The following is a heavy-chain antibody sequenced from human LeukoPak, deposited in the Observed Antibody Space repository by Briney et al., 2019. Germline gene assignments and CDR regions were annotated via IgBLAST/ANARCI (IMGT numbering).Heavy chain of an antibody. CDR2: ISSSSSYI. CDR1: GFTFSGST. V-gene: IGHV3-21*01. D-gene: IGHD2/OR15-2a*01. Sequence: GGSLRLSCAASGFTFSGSTMNWVRQAPGKGLEWVSSISSSSSYIYYADSVKGRFTISRDNAKNSLYLQMNSLRAEDTAVYYCARDWFHAIDYWGQGTLVTVSS. J-gene: IGHJ4*02. CDR3: ARDWFHAIDY.